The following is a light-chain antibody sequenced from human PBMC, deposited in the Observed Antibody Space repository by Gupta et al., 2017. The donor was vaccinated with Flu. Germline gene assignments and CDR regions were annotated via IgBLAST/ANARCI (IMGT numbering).Light chain of an antibody. Sequence: QSALTQPASVSGSPGQSITISCTGTSSFASNNLVSCYQQDPGDAHNLIIYDVNKRPSGVSIRFSASKSGNTASLTISALKEEDDAYYYCCSHAGSDTLVFGTETKVTVL. CDR3: CSHAGSDTLV. J-gene: IGLJ1*01. V-gene: IGLV2-23*02. CDR1: SSFASNNL. CDR2: DVN.